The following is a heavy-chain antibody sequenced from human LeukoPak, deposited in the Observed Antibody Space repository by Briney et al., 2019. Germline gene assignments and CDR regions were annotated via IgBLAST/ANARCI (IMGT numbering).Heavy chain of an antibody. CDR1: GFTFSSYG. D-gene: IGHD2/OR15-2a*01. CDR3: AGVQGQAFYEAFDY. J-gene: IGHJ4*02. Sequence: GRSLRLSCAASGFTFSSYGMHWVRQAPGKGLEWVAVISYDGSNKYYADSVKGRFTISRDNSKNTLYLQMNSLRAEDTAVYYCAGVQGQAFYEAFDYWGQGTLVTVSS. CDR2: ISYDGSNK. V-gene: IGHV3-30*03.